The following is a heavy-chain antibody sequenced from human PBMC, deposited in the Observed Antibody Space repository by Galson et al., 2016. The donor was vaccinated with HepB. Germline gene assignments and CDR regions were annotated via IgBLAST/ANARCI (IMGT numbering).Heavy chain of an antibody. D-gene: IGHD6-13*01. CDR3: ARDPGRIAAAGHFDS. CDR2: ISHGGGRT. V-gene: IGHV3-23*01. CDR1: GVVFSNYA. Sequence: SLRLSCAVSGVVFSNYAMTWVRQAPGKGLEWVSGISHGGGRTFYAESVEGRFTISRDNSQNTVFLQMNSLRAEDTAVYYCARDPGRIAAAGHFDSWGQGTLVTVSS. J-gene: IGHJ5*01.